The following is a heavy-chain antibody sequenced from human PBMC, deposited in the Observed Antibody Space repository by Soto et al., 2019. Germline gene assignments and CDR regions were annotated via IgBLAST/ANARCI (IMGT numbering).Heavy chain of an antibody. CDR3: ARGNFPGYSSGWFDP. V-gene: IGHV3-21*01. CDR2: ISSSSSYI. J-gene: IGHJ5*02. Sequence: GGSLRLSCAASGFTFSSYSMNWVRQAPGKGLEWVSSISSSSSYIYYADSVKGRFTISRDNAKNSLYLQMNSLRAEDTAVYYCARGNFPGYSSGWFDPWGQGTLVTVSS. CDR1: GFTFSSYS. D-gene: IGHD6-19*01.